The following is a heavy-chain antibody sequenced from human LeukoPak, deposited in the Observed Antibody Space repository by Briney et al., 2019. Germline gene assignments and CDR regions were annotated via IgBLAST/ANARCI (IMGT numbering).Heavy chain of an antibody. CDR3: ARHVYGSGSPSGMDV. Sequence: SETLSLTCTVSGGSISSYYWSWIRQPPGKGLEWIGYIYYSGSTNYNPSLKSRVTISVDTSKNQFSLKLSSVTAADTAVYYCARHVYGSGSPSGMDVWGQGTTVTVSS. D-gene: IGHD3-10*01. CDR1: GGSISSYY. CDR2: IYYSGST. J-gene: IGHJ6*02. V-gene: IGHV4-59*08.